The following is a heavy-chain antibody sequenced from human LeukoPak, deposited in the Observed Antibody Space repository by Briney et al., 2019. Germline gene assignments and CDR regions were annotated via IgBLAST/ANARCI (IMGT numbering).Heavy chain of an antibody. CDR3: ATWWDDGSGYSYLYGMDV. CDR1: GYTFTSYY. CDR2: IISSGGSP. Sequence: ASVNVSCKASGYTFTSYYMHWVRQAPGQGREWMGLIISSGGSPSYAQKFQGRVTMTRDTSTSTVYMELSSLRPEDTAVYYCATWWDDGSGYSYLYGMDVWGQGTTVTVSS. V-gene: IGHV1-46*01. J-gene: IGHJ6*02. D-gene: IGHD3-22*01.